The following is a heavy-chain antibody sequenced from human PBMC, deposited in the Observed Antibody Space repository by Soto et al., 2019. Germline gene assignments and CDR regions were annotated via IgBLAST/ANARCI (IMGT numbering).Heavy chain of an antibody. CDR2: ISASNGNR. CDR1: GYDFSSYG. CDR3: VRDPPRNDY. J-gene: IGHJ4*02. V-gene: IGHV1-18*04. Sequence: QVQLVQSGAEVKKPGASVKVSCKASGYDFSSYGISWVRQAPGQGLEWMGWISASNGNRDYAQQFQGRVTMTSDTSRTKAYMELRSLRSDGTAVYYCVRDPPRNDYWGQGTLVNVSS.